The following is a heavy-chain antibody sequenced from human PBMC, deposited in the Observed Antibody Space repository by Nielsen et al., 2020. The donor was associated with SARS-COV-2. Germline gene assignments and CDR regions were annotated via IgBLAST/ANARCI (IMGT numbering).Heavy chain of an antibody. CDR2: IDPSDSYT. Sequence: GESLKISCKGSGYSFTSYWISWVRQMPGKGLEWMGRIDPSDSYTNYSPSFQGHVTISADKSISTAYLQWSSLKASDTAMYYCARHAVRYYYGSGSFYNYWGQGTLVTVSS. CDR1: GYSFTSYW. J-gene: IGHJ4*02. D-gene: IGHD3-10*01. CDR3: ARHAVRYYYGSGSFYNY. V-gene: IGHV5-10-1*01.